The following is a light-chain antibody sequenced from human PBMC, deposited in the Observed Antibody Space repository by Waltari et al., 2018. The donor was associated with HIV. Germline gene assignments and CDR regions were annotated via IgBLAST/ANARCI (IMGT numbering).Light chain of an antibody. CDR1: TSNIGINV. J-gene: IGLJ2*01. CDR2: SYN. V-gene: IGLV1-44*01. Sequence: QSVVTQPPSVSGAPGQTATISCSGSTSNIGINVVSWYQQFPGKAPKFLFYSYNQGPSGSSDRLSGSKSGTSASLAISRLQADDEADYFCAVWDDSLQTVLLDGGTKLTVL. CDR3: AVWDDSLQTVL.